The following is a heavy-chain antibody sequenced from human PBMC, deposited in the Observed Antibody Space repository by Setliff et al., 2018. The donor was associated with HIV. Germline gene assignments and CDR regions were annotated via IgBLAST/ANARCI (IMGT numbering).Heavy chain of an antibody. CDR1: GYTFTSYG. V-gene: IGHV1-18*01. J-gene: IGHJ5*02. CDR3: ARLMLEVTVTTVWFDP. D-gene: IGHD4-17*01. Sequence: GASVKVSCKASGYTFTSYGISWVRQAPGQGLEWMGWISAYNGNTNYAQKLQGRVTMTTDTPTSTAYVELRSLRSDDTAVYYCARLMLEVTVTTVWFDPWGQETLVAVSS. CDR2: ISAYNGNT.